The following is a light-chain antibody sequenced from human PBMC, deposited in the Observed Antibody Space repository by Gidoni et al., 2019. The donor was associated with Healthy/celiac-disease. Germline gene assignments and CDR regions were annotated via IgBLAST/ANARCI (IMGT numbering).Light chain of an antibody. CDR2: AKN. Sequence: SSELTQDPAVSVALGQTVRITCQGYSLRSYYASWYQQKPGQAPVLVIYAKNNRPSGIPDRFSGSSSGNTASLTITGAQAEDEADYYCNSRDSSGNHLVFGTGTKVTVL. J-gene: IGLJ1*01. V-gene: IGLV3-19*01. CDR1: SLRSYY. CDR3: NSRDSSGNHLV.